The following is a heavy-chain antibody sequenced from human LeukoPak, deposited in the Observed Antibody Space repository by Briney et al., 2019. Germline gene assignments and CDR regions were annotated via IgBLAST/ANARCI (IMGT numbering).Heavy chain of an antibody. CDR1: GGTFSNLP. CDR2: IIPILGLV. V-gene: IGHV1-69*02. CDR3: ASVGISVAGNFTFDY. Sequence: SVKVSCKTSGGTFSNLPINWVRQAPGQGLEWMGRIIPILGLVNYAQKFQDRVTITADKSTSTAYMELTSLKSEDTAVYSCASVGISVAGNFTFDYWAREPWSPSPQ. D-gene: IGHD6-19*01. J-gene: IGHJ4*02.